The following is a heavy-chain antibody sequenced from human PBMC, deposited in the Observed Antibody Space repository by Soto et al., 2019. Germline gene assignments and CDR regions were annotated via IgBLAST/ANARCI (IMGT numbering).Heavy chain of an antibody. D-gene: IGHD1-26*01. CDR1: GFTFSSYA. CDR2: ISYDGSNK. J-gene: IGHJ3*02. V-gene: IGHV3-30-3*01. Sequence: QVQLVESGGGVVQPGRSLRLSCAASGFTFSSYAMHWVRQAPGKGLEWVAVISYDGSNKYYADSVKGRFTISRDNSKNTLYLQMNSLRAEDTAVYYCARDSHDPESGGYYQNAFDIWGQGTMVTVSS. CDR3: ARDSHDPESGGYYQNAFDI.